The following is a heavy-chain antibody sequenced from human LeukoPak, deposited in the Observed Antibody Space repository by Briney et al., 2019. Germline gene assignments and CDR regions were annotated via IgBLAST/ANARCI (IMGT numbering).Heavy chain of an antibody. Sequence: SVKVSCKVSGYTLTELSMHWVRQAPGKGLEWMGGFDPEDGETIYAQKFQGRVTMTEDTSTDTAYMELSSLRSEDTAVYYCATGPDLYDSSGYYPNYWGQGTLVTVSS. CDR1: GYTLTELS. CDR3: ATGPDLYDSSGYYPNY. V-gene: IGHV1-24*01. D-gene: IGHD3-22*01. J-gene: IGHJ4*02. CDR2: FDPEDGET.